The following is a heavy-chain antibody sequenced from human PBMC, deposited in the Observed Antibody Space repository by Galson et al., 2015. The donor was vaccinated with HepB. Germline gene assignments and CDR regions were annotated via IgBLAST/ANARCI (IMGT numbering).Heavy chain of an antibody. D-gene: IGHD2-2*01. J-gene: IGHJ4*02. CDR1: GDSVSGNIVS. Sequence: CAISGDSVSGNIVSWNWIRQSPSRGLEWLGRTYFRSKWYYDYAVSVKSRITINPDTSENQFSLQLHSVTPEDTAVYYCAGAGYCRSTYCFFAYWGQGTLATVSS. CDR2: TYFRSKWYY. CDR3: AGAGYCRSTYCFFAY. V-gene: IGHV6-1*01.